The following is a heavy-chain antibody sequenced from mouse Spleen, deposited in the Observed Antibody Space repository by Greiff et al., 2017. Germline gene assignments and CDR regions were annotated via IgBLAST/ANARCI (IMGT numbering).Heavy chain of an antibody. J-gene: IGHJ1*01. CDR3: ARIDWYFDV. V-gene: IGHV5-17*01. CDR2: ISSGSSTI. CDR1: GFTFSDYG. Sequence: DVQLQESGGGLVKPGGSLKLSCAASGFTFSDYGMHWVRQAPEKGLEWVAYISSGSSTIYYADTVKGRFTISRDNAKNTLFLQMTSLRSEDTAMYYCARIDWYFDVWGAGTTVTVSS.